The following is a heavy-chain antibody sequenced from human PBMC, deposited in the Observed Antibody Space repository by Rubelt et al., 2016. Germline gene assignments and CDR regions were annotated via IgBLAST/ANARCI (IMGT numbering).Heavy chain of an antibody. CDR3: ARVRLSRVPYYDYYMDV. V-gene: IGHV4-34*01. CDR2: IYYSGST. J-gene: IGHJ6*03. CDR1: GGSFSGYY. D-gene: IGHD6-19*01. Sequence: QMQLQQWGAGLLKPSEALSLTCVVYGGSFSGYYWSWIRQPPGRGLEWIGSIYYSGSTYYNTSIKSRVTISVDTSKNQFSLKLSSVTAAETAVYYCARVRLSRVPYYDYYMDVWGKGTTVTVSS.